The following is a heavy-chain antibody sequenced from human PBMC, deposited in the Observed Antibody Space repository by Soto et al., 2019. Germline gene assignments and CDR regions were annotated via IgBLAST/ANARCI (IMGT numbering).Heavy chain of an antibody. CDR1: GFTFSRYG. CDR3: AKETVATIRPTRIYYYYGLDV. D-gene: IGHD5-12*01. J-gene: IGHJ6*02. V-gene: IGHV3-30*18. Sequence: QVQLVESGGGVVQPGRSLRLSCATSGFTFSRYGIHWVRQAPGKGLEWVAVTSHDGTNKYYTDSVMGRFIISRDNSKNTLYLEMNSLRAEDTAVYYCAKETVATIRPTRIYYYYGLDVWGQGTTVSVSS. CDR2: TSHDGTNK.